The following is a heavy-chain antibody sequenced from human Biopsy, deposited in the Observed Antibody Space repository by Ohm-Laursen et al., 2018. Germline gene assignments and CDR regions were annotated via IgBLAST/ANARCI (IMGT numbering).Heavy chain of an antibody. V-gene: IGHV4-39*02. CDR1: GGSISNNNYY. J-gene: IGHJ5*01. CDR2: IFYRGST. CDR3: ARDYDTSGYYYDS. Sequence: SQTLSLTCTVSGGSISNNNYYWGWIRQPPGKGLEWIGSIFYRGSTHYKPSLKSRVNISVDTSKNHFSKIRNSVTAADTAVYYCARDYDTSGYYYDSWGQGTLVTVSS. D-gene: IGHD3-22*01.